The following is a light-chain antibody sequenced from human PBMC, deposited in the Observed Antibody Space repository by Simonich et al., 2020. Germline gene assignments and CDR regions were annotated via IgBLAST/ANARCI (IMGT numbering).Light chain of an antibody. Sequence: EIVMTQSPAPLSVSPGDRATPSCRASQRVSSNLAWYQQKPGQAPRLLIYGASTRATGIPARFSGRGSGTEFTLTISSMQSEDFAVYYCQQRSNWPLTFGGGTKVEIK. J-gene: IGKJ4*01. CDR2: GAS. CDR3: QQRSNWPLT. V-gene: IGKV3-15*01. CDR1: QRVSSN.